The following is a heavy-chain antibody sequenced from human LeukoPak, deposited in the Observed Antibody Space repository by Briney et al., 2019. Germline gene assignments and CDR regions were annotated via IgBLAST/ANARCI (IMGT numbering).Heavy chain of an antibody. CDR1: GGSISSYC. D-gene: IGHD3-3*01. Sequence: SETLSLTCTVSGGSISSYCWSWIRQPPGKGLEWIGCIYYSGSTNYNPSLKSRVTISVDTSKNQFSLKLSSVTAADTAVFYCARAVADFWSGQYYFDYWGQGTLVTISS. J-gene: IGHJ4*02. V-gene: IGHV4-59*01. CDR2: IYYSGST. CDR3: ARAVADFWSGQYYFDY.